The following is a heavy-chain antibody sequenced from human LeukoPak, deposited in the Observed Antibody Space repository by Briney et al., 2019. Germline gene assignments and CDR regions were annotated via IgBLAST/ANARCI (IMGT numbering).Heavy chain of an antibody. Sequence: GASVNVSCKASGYIFTGYYMHWVRQAPGQGLEWMGWINPNSGGTNSAQKFQGRVTMTRDTSISTAYMELSRLRSDDTAVYYCARVGCTGGSCYGWFDPWGQGTLVTVSS. V-gene: IGHV1-2*02. CDR1: GYIFTGYY. CDR3: ARVGCTGGSCYGWFDP. CDR2: INPNSGGT. J-gene: IGHJ5*02. D-gene: IGHD2-15*01.